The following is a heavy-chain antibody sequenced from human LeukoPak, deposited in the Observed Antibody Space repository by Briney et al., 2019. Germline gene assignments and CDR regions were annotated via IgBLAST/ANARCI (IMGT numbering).Heavy chain of an antibody. CDR1: GGSISTYY. CDR2: IYISGST. D-gene: IGHD4-17*01. CDR3: ARGPTTVTVRFGFDP. J-gene: IGHJ5*02. Sequence: KSSETLSLTCTVSGGSISTYYWSWIRQPAGKGLEWIGRIYISGSTNYNPSLKSRVTMSVDTSKNQFSLKLSSVTAADTAIYYCARGPTTVTVRFGFDPWGQGTLVTVSS. V-gene: IGHV4-4*07.